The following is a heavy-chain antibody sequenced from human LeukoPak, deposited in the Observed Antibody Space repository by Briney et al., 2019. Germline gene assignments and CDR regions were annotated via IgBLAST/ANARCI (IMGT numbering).Heavy chain of an antibody. Sequence: GASVKVSCKASGYTFTSYDINWVRQATGQGLEWMGWMNPNSGNTDNAQKFQGRVTMTRNTAISTAYMELSSLRAEDTAVYYCAGLGWELPRYYYYMDVWGKGTTVTVSS. J-gene: IGHJ6*03. V-gene: IGHV1-8*01. CDR2: MNPNSGNT. D-gene: IGHD1-26*01. CDR3: AGLGWELPRYYYYMDV. CDR1: GYTFTSYD.